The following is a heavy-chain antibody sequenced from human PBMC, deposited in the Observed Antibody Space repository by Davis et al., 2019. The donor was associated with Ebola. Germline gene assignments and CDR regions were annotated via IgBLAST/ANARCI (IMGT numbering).Heavy chain of an antibody. CDR2: ISSSSTYT. V-gene: IGHV3-11*06. J-gene: IGHJ5*02. CDR3: AREGSRNWFDP. D-gene: IGHD6-13*01. Sequence: GGSLRLSCAASGFTFSDYYMSWIRQAPGKGLEWVSYISSSSTYTNYADSVKGRFTISRDNAKNSLYLQMNSLRAEDTAVYHCAREGSRNWFDPWGQGTLVTVSS. CDR1: GFTFSDYY.